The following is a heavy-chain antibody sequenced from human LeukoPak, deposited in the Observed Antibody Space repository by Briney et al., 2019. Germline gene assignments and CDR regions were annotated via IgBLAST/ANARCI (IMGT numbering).Heavy chain of an antibody. D-gene: IGHD6-19*01. J-gene: IGHJ4*02. CDR1: GGSISSYY. CDR2: IYYSGST. Sequence: SETLSLTCTVSGGSISSYYRSWIRQPPGKGLEWIGYIYYSGSTNYNPSLKSRVTISVDTSKNQFSLKLSPVTAADTAVYYCARAPSGWFPFDYWGQGTLVTVSS. CDR3: ARAPSGWFPFDY. V-gene: IGHV4-59*01.